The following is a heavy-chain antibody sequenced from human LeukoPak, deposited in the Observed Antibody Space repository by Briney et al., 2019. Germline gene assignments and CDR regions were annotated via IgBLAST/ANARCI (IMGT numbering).Heavy chain of an antibody. Sequence: ASVKVSCKASGYTFTSYDINWVRQATGQGLEWMGWMNPNSGNTGYAQKFQGRVTITRNTSIGTAYMELSSLRSEDTAVYYCARGLYSSSWYFYYWGQGTLVTVSS. CDR2: MNPNSGNT. V-gene: IGHV1-8*03. CDR3: ARGLYSSSWYFYY. J-gene: IGHJ4*02. D-gene: IGHD6-13*01. CDR1: GYTFTSYD.